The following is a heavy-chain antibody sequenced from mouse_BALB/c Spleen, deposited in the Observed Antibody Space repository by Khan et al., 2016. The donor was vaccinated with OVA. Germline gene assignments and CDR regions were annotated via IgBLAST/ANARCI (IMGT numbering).Heavy chain of an antibody. Sequence: EVKLLEPGPGLVKPSQSLSLTCSVTGYSITSGCYWNWIRQFPGNKLEWMGYISYDGINNYNPSLKNRISITRDTSKNQFFLKLNSVTAEDTATYYCARDETAPYYFDYWGQGTTLTVSS. V-gene: IGHV3-6*02. CDR3: ARDETAPYYFDY. CDR2: ISYDGIN. D-gene: IGHD4-1*01. CDR1: GYSITSGCY. J-gene: IGHJ2*01.